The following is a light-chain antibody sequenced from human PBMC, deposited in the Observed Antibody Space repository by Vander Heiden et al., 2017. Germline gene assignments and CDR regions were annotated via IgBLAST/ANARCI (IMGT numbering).Light chain of an antibody. CDR2: AAA. CDR1: QGISSW. CDR3: QKAKRLSLT. V-gene: IGKV1D-12*01. J-gene: IGKJ4*01. Sequence: DIQIAQSPSSVSAYVDARVTITCRGSQGISSWLAWYQKKPGKDTKLLIYAAASVQSGVPSRCSGSGSGTDFTLTISSLQPEDFATYECQKAKRLSLTFGGGTRVEIK.